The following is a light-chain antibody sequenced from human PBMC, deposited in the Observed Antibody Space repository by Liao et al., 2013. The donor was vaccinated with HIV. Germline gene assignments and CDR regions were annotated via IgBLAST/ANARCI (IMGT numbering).Light chain of an antibody. V-gene: IGLV3-1*01. Sequence: SFGLTQPPSVSVSPGQTASITCSGDKLGNKYTFWYHLKPGQSPVVVIYEDSKRPSGIPERFSGSNSGNTATLTISGTQAMDEADYFCQAWDSSADVVFGGGTKLTVL. CDR3: QAWDSSADVV. J-gene: IGLJ2*01. CDR1: KLGNKY. CDR2: EDS.